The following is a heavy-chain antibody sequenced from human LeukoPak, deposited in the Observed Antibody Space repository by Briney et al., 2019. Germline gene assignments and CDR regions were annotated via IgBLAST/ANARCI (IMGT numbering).Heavy chain of an antibody. CDR1: GFTISRYS. Sequence: PGGSLRLSCAASGFTISRYSMHWVRQAPGKGLEWVAVIWSDGSNKYYADSVKGRFTISRDNSKNTLYLQMNSLRAEDTAVYYCAREYGDSPFDYWGQGTLVTVSS. CDR3: AREYGDSPFDY. D-gene: IGHD4-17*01. V-gene: IGHV3-33*01. J-gene: IGHJ4*02. CDR2: IWSDGSNK.